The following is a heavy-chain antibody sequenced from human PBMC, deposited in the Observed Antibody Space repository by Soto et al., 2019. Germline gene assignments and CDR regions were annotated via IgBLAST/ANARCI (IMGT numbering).Heavy chain of an antibody. J-gene: IGHJ4*02. CDR2: INAGNGNT. CDR3: ATPGNYDFWSGRQPGKPRDY. CDR1: GYTFTSYA. Sequence: ASVKVSCKASGYTFTSYAMHWVRQAPGQRLEWMGWINAGNGNTKYSQKFQGRVTITRDTSASTAYIELSSLRSEDTAVYYVATPGNYDFWSGRQPGKPRDYWGQGTLVTVSS. V-gene: IGHV1-3*01. D-gene: IGHD3-3*01.